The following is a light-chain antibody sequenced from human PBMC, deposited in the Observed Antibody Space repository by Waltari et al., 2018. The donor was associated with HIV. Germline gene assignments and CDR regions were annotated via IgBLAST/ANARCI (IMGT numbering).Light chain of an antibody. J-gene: IGLJ1*01. V-gene: IGLV2-11*01. Sequence: QSALTQPRSVSGSPGQSVTISCTGTSSDIAYFDYVSWYQQYPGKAPKVIIYEVPQRPSGVPDRFTASKSGITASLTISGLQDEDEADYYCCSYAGAYTYVFGTGTKVTVL. CDR2: EVP. CDR3: CSYAGAYTYV. CDR1: SSDIAYFDY.